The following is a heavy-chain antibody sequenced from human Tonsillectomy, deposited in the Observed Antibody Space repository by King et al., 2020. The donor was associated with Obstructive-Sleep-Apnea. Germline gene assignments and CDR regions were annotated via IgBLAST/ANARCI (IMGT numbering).Heavy chain of an antibody. Sequence: VQLVESGGGVVQPGRSLRLSCAASGFTFSNYAMHWVRQAPGKGLEWVAVMWYDGNNKYYADSVKGRFTISRDISRKTLHLEMNTLRVEDTAVYYCAKDEGGDSSGYYYGHYYGMDVWGQGTTVTVS. J-gene: IGHJ6*02. V-gene: IGHV3-33*06. CDR1: GFTFSNYA. D-gene: IGHD3-22*01. CDR2: MWYDGNNK. CDR3: AKDEGGDSSGYYYGHYYGMDV.